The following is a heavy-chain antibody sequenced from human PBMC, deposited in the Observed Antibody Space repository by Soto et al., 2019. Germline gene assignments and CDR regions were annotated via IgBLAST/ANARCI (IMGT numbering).Heavy chain of an antibody. V-gene: IGHV4-59*01. Sequence: IRQPPGKGLEWIGYIYYSGSANYNPSLKSRVTISVDTSKNQLSLKLSSVTAADTAVYYCARAGAATLSDFWGQGTLVTVSS. CDR2: IYYSGSA. D-gene: IGHD2-15*01. J-gene: IGHJ4*02. CDR3: ARAGAATLSDF.